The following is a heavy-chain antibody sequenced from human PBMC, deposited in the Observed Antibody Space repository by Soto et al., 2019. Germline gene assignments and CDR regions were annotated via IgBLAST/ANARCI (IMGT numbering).Heavy chain of an antibody. D-gene: IGHD6-13*01. CDR3: ATISSSWYYFDY. V-gene: IGHV3-53*01. J-gene: IGHJ4*02. CDR1: GFTVSSNY. Sequence: GVSLRLSFAASGFTVSSNYMSWVRQAPGKGLEWVSVIYSGGSTYYADSVKGRFTISRDNSKNTLYLQMNSLRAEDTAVYYCATISSSWYYFDYWGQGTLVTVSS. CDR2: IYSGGST.